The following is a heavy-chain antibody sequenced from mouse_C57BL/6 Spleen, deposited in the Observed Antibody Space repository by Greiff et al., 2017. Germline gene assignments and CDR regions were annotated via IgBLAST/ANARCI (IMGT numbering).Heavy chain of an antibody. CDR3: ASLPNHGERDWFAY. J-gene: IGHJ3*01. D-gene: IGHD5-5*01. V-gene: IGHV5-2*01. CDR2: INSDGGST. CDR1: EYEFPSHD. Sequence: DVMLVESGGGLVQPGESLKLSCESNEYEFPSHDMSWVRKTPEKRLELVAAINSDGGSTYYPDTMERRFIISRDNTKKTLYLQMSSLRSEDTALYYCASLPNHGERDWFAYWGQGTLVTVSA.